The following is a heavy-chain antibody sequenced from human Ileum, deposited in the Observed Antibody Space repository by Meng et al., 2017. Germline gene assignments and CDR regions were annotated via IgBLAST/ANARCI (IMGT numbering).Heavy chain of an antibody. CDR2: ISSSGDLT. Sequence: GESLKISCAGSGFIFGDYGMAWVRQAPGKGLEWVSVISSSGDLTYYADSVKGRVTVSRDNSKSTVYLQINSLRVEDTGLYYCAKPHTLLWFGESQAWDVWGQGTTVTVSS. CDR3: AKPHTLLWFGESQAWDV. V-gene: IGHV3-23*01. J-gene: IGHJ6*02. CDR1: GFIFGDYG. D-gene: IGHD3-10*01.